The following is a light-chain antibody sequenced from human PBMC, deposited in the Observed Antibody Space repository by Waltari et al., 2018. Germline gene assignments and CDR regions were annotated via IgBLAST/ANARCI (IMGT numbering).Light chain of an antibody. CDR3: CSYAGIWV. J-gene: IGLJ3*02. Sequence: QSALTQPRSVSGSPGQSVTISCAGTGSDVGDFNSVSWYQQHPGKAPSLVIFDVTQRPSVVPDRFSGSKSGTSASLTVSGLQAEDEADYYCCSYAGIWVFGGGTKLTVL. CDR1: GSDVGDFNS. CDR2: DVT. V-gene: IGLV2-11*01.